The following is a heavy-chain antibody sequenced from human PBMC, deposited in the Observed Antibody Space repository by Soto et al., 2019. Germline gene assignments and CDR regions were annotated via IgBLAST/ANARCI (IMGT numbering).Heavy chain of an antibody. CDR1: GGTFSSYT. Sequence: QVQLVQSGAEVQKPGSSVKVSCKASGGTFSSYTISWVRQAPGQGLEWMGRIIPILGIANYAQKFQGRVTITADKSTSTAYMELSSLRSEDTAVYYCARGGISWFDPWGPGTLVNVSS. J-gene: IGHJ5*02. V-gene: IGHV1-69*02. D-gene: IGHD1-20*01. CDR3: ARGGISWFDP. CDR2: IIPILGIA.